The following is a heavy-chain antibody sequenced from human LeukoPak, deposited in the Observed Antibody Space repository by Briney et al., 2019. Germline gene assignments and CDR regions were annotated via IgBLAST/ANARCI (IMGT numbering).Heavy chain of an antibody. CDR1: GFTFSSYS. V-gene: IGHV3-21*01. CDR3: ARDLGYCSSTSCPGYYGMDV. J-gene: IGHJ6*02. CDR2: ISSSSSYI. Sequence: GGSLRLSCAASGFTFSSYSMNWVRQAPGKGLEWVSSISSSSSYIYYADSVKGRLTISRDNAKNSLYLQMNSLRAEDTAVYYCARDLGYCSSTSCPGYYGMDVWGQGTTVTVSS. D-gene: IGHD2-2*01.